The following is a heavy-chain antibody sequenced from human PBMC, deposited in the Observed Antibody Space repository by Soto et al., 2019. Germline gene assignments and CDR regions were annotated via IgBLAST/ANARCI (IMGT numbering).Heavy chain of an antibody. CDR1: GFTFSSYG. Sequence: GGSLRLSCAASGFTFSSYGMHWVRQAPGKGLEWVSVIRNNRSYIYYADSVKGRFTISRDNAKNSLYLQMNSLRAEDTAVYYCARDHDYGEVIFDYWGQGTLVTVSS. V-gene: IGHV3-21*01. J-gene: IGHJ4*02. CDR2: IRNNRSYI. CDR3: ARDHDYGEVIFDY. D-gene: IGHD4-17*01.